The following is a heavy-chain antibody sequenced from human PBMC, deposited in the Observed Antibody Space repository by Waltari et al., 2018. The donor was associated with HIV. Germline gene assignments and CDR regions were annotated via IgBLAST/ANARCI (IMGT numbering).Heavy chain of an antibody. D-gene: IGHD1-20*01. J-gene: IGHJ6*02. V-gene: IGHV4-39*01. CDR1: GGSISSSSYY. CDR3: LTGTEAGKCRYYGMDV. Sequence: QLQLQESGPGLVKPSETLSLTCTVSGGSISSSSYYWGWIRQPPGKGLEWIGSIYYSGSTYYHPSLKSRVTISVDTSKNQFSLKLSSVTAADTAVYYCLTGTEAGKCRYYGMDVWGQGTTVTVSS. CDR2: IYYSGST.